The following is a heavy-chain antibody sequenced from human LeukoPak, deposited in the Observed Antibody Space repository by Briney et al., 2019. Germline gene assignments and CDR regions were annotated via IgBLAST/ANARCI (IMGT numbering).Heavy chain of an antibody. CDR2: IYYSGST. V-gene: IGHV4-59*01. CDR3: ARSGIVGAGGYFDY. CDR1: GGSISYYY. D-gene: IGHD1-26*01. Sequence: SETLPLTCTISGGSISYYYWSWIRQSPGKGLEWIGYIYYSGSTNHNPSLKSRVTISLDTSKNQFSLKLSSVTAADTAVYYCARSGIVGAGGYFDYWGQGTLVTVSS. J-gene: IGHJ4*02.